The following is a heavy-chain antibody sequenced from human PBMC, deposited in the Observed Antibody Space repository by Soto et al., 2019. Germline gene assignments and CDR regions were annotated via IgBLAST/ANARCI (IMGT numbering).Heavy chain of an antibody. V-gene: IGHV2-5*01. CDR1: GFSLSTSGLG. CDR3: AHRPSGWYLFDY. CDR2: IYWNDDK. Sequence: QITLKESGPTLVRPTQTLTLTCTFSGFSLSTSGLGVGWLRQPPGKALEWLALIYWNDDKRYSPTRKARLTITKDTSKNQVVLTMTNMDPVDTATYYCAHRPSGWYLFDYWGQGTLVTVSS. J-gene: IGHJ4*02. D-gene: IGHD6-19*01.